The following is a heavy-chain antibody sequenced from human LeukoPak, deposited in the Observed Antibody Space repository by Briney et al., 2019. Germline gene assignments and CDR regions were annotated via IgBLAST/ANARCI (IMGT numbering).Heavy chain of an antibody. CDR1: GFTFSSYA. V-gene: IGHV3-23*01. CDR2: ISGSGGST. CDR3: AKGGYCSGGTCYLFNAFDI. J-gene: IGHJ3*02. D-gene: IGHD2-15*01. Sequence: GGSLRLSCAASGFTFSSYAMSWVRQAPGKGLEWVSAISGSGGSTYYADSVKGRFTISRDNSKNTLYLQMNSLRAEDTAVYYCAKGGYCSGGTCYLFNAFDIWGQGTMVPVSS.